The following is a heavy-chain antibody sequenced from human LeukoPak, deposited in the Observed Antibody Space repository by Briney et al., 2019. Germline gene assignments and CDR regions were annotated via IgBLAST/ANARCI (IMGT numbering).Heavy chain of an antibody. CDR3: ARGGLLQAFDI. J-gene: IGHJ3*02. CDR2: INHSGST. D-gene: IGHD2-15*01. CDR1: GGSFSGYY. V-gene: IGHV4-34*01. Sequence: SETLSLTCAVYGGSFSGYYWSWIRQPPGKGLEWIGEINHSGSTNYNPSLKSRVTISVDTSKNQFSLKLSSVTAADTAVYYCARGGLLQAFDIWGQGTMVTVSS.